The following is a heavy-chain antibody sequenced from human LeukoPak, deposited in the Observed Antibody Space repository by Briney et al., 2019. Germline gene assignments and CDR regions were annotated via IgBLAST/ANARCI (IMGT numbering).Heavy chain of an antibody. CDR3: ARDPLYESGPPVDY. CDR2: INPNSGGT. J-gene: IGHJ4*02. Sequence: ASVKVSCKASGYTFTGYYMHWVRQAPGQGLEWIGWINPNSGGTNYAQKFQGRVTMTRDTSISTAYMELSRLRSDDSAVYYCARDPLYESGPPVDYWGQGTLVTVSS. CDR1: GYTFTGYY. D-gene: IGHD2/OR15-2a*01. V-gene: IGHV1-2*02.